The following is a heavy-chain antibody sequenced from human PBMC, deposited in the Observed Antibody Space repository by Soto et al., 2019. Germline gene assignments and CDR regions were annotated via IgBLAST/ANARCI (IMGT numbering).Heavy chain of an antibody. CDR1: GYTFTGYY. V-gene: IGHV1-2*04. Sequence: ASVKVSCKASGYTFTGYYMHWARQAPGQGLEWMGWINPNSGGTNYAQKFQGWVTMTRDTSISTAYMELSRLRSDDTAVYYCARGSVAAAGTYYYYGMDVWGQGTTVTV. CDR3: ARGSVAAAGTYYYYGMDV. J-gene: IGHJ6*01. D-gene: IGHD6-13*01. CDR2: INPNSGGT.